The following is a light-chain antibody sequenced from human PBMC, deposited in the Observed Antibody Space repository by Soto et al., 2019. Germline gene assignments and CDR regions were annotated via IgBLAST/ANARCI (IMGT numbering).Light chain of an antibody. CDR3: SSYAGSNNLV. CDR2: DVS. Sequence: QSVLTQPPSASGSPGQSVTISCTGTSSDVGGYNYVSWYQQHPGKAPKLMIYDVSKRPSGVPDRFSGSKSGNTASLTVSGLQAEDEADYYCSSYAGSNNLVFGGGTNHTVL. CDR1: SSDVGGYNY. J-gene: IGLJ3*02. V-gene: IGLV2-8*01.